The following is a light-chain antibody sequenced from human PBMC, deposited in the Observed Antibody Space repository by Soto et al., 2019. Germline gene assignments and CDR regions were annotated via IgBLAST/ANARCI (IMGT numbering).Light chain of an antibody. CDR2: SNT. V-gene: IGLV1-40*01. CDR1: SSNIGPGYD. J-gene: IGLJ1*01. Sequence: QSVLTQPPSVSGAPGQRVTISCTGSSSNIGPGYDVHWYQQLPGTAPKLLIYSNTNRPSGVPDRFSGSRSGTSASLAITGLQAEDEADYYCQSYDSSLSGSVYRIWTKVTVL. CDR3: QSYDSSLSGSV.